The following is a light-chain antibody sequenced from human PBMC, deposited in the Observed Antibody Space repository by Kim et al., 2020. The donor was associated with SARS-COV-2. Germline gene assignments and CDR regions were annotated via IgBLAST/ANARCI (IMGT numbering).Light chain of an antibody. Sequence: VGDRGTMEGQGGQEISKEVRWDEQKPGKGPKRLIGDACNVGTGVPARCSGTGGGREFTFTISRLQPEDIATDYCEQYDKLPPRTFGGGTKVEIK. J-gene: IGKJ4*02. CDR2: DAC. V-gene: IGKV1-33*01. CDR1: QEISKE. CDR3: EQYDKLPPRT.